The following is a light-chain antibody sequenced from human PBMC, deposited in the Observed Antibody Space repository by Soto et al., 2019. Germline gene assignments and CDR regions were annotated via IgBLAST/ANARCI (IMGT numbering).Light chain of an antibody. CDR1: QSVSSY. CDR3: QQYGSSPLT. V-gene: IGKV3-20*01. J-gene: IGKJ4*01. CDR2: DAS. Sequence: EIVLTQSPATLCLSPGERATLSCRASQSVSSYLAWYQQKPGQAPRLLIYDASNRATGIPDRFSGSGSGTDFTLTISRLEPEDFAVYYCQQYGSSPLTFGGGTKVDIK.